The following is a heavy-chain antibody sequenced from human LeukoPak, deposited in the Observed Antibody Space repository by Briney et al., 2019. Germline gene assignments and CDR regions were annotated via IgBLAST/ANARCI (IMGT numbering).Heavy chain of an antibody. CDR1: GGSFSGYY. J-gene: IGHJ4*02. D-gene: IGHD6-13*01. V-gene: IGHV4-34*01. CDR2: INHSGST. Sequence: PSETLSLTCAVYGGSFSGYYWSWIRQPPGKGLEWIGEINHSGSTNYNPSLKSRVTISVDTSKNQFSLHLNSVTPEDTAVYYCARSAAGTLDYWGQGTLVTVSS. CDR3: ARSAAGTLDY.